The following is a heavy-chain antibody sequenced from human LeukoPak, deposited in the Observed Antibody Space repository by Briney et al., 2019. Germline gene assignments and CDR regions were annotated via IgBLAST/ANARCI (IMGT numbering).Heavy chain of an antibody. D-gene: IGHD6-13*01. J-gene: IGHJ4*02. Sequence: PSETLSLTCNVSGGSISSGGYYWSWIRQHPGKGLEWIGYIYYSGSTYYNPSLKSRVTISVDTSKNQFSLKLSSVTAADTAVYYCACIAAAGRLYFDYWGQGTLVTVSS. CDR1: GGSISSGGYY. V-gene: IGHV4-31*03. CDR3: ACIAAAGRLYFDY. CDR2: IYYSGST.